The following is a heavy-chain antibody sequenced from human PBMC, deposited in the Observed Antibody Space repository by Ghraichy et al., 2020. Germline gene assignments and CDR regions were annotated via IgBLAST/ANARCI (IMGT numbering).Heavy chain of an antibody. Sequence: SCAASGFTFSSYAMHWVRQAPGKGLEWVAVISYDGSNKYYADSVKGRFTISRDNSKNTLYLQMNSLRAEDTAVYYCARDGYNSGFLDYWGQGTLVTVSS. D-gene: IGHD5-24*01. CDR1: GFTFSSYA. CDR3: ARDGYNSGFLDY. CDR2: ISYDGSNK. V-gene: IGHV3-30*04. J-gene: IGHJ4*02.